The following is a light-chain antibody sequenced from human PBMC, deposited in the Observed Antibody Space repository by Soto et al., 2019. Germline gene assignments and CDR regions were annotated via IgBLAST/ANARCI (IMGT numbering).Light chain of an antibody. CDR3: QQYNNLWT. Sequence: DIQLTQSPSFLSASVGDRVTITCRASQSISSWLAWYQQKPGKAPKILVYKASTLESGVPSRFSGSGSGTEFTLTISSLQPDDFATYYCQQYNNLWTFGQGTKVDIK. V-gene: IGKV1-5*03. J-gene: IGKJ1*01. CDR2: KAS. CDR1: QSISSW.